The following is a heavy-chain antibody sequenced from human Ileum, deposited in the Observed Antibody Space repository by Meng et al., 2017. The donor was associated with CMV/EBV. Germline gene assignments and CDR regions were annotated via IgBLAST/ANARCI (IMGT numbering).Heavy chain of an antibody. CDR3: AGGGASSKWFDS. J-gene: IGHJ5*01. V-gene: IGHV4-59*01. D-gene: IGHD6-19*01. CDR1: GGSFSTYF. Sequence: SETLSLTCTVSGGSFSTYFWSWIRQPPGKGLDWIGWDHYDGTTKSSPSLESRVAVSVDTSKNQFYLTQASVTAGDTGIYYCAGGGASSKWFDSWGQGTLVTVSS. CDR2: DHYDGTT.